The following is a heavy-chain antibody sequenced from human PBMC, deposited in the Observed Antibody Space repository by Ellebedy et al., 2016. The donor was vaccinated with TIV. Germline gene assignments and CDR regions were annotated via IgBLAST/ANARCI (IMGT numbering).Heavy chain of an antibody. D-gene: IGHD6-19*01. V-gene: IGHV3-33*01. J-gene: IGHJ5*02. CDR2: IWYDGSNK. CDR3: ARVIAVAGTEWFDP. CDR1: GFTFSSYG. Sequence: PGGSLRLSCAASGFTFSSYGMHWVRQAPGKGLEWVAVIWYDGSNKYYADSVKGRFTISRDNSKNTLYLQMNSLRAEDTAVYYCARVIAVAGTEWFDPWGQGTLVTVSS.